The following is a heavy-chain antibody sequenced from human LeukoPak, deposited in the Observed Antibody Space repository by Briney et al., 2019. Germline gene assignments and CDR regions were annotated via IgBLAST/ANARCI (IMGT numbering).Heavy chain of an antibody. J-gene: IGHJ4*02. CDR3: TRATAVFWSGYPDY. V-gene: IGHV3-49*04. D-gene: IGHD3-3*01. Sequence: GGSLRLSCTASGFTFGDYAMSWVRQAPGKGLEWVGFIRSKAYGGTTEYAASVKGRFTISRDDSKSIVYLQMNSLKTEDTAVYYCTRATAVFWSGYPDYWGQGTLVTVSS. CDR1: GFTFGDYA. CDR2: IRSKAYGGTT.